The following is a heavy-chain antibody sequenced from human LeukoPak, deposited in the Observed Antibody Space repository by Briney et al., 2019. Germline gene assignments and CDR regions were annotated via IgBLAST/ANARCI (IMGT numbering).Heavy chain of an antibody. J-gene: IGHJ4*02. CDR3: ARPTAPTAH. Sequence: ASVKVSCKTSGYSFILYGISWVRQAPGQGPEWMGWISTSTGDTKYTQKFQGRVTLTTDTSTSTAYMELSSLRSEDTAVYYCARPTAPTAHWGQGTLVTVSS. D-gene: IGHD4-17*01. CDR2: ISTSTGDT. V-gene: IGHV1-18*01. CDR1: GYSFILYG.